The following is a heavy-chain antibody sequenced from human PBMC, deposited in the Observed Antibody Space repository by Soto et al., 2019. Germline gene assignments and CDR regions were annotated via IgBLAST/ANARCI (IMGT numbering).Heavy chain of an antibody. J-gene: IGHJ4*01. D-gene: IGHD3-22*01. CDR1: GFTFTNAW. V-gene: IGHV3-15*01. CDR2: IKSKTDGGTT. CDR3: XTGRYSDSGNTYFSLLV. Sequence: PGGSLRLSCSGSGFTFTNAWMSWVRQAPGKGLEWVGRIKSKTDGGTTDYAAPVKGRFTISRDDSKNTLYLQMNSLETEDTAVYYCXTGRYSDSGNTYFSLLVWGHGTLVTVSS.